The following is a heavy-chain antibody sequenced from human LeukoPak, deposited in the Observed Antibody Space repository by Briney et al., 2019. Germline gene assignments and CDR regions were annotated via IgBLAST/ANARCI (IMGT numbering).Heavy chain of an antibody. V-gene: IGHV3-7*03. CDR3: ARDNGWSADF. D-gene: IGHD2-15*01. J-gene: IGHJ4*02. CDR1: GFTFSRHG. CDR2: IKQDGSAK. Sequence: PGGSLRLSWAASGFTFSRHGRYWFRKAPGKGRGGGANIKQDGSAKPYVDSVKGRFTISRDNAKNSLFLQMNSLRVEDTAVYYCARDNGWSADFWGQGTLVTVSS.